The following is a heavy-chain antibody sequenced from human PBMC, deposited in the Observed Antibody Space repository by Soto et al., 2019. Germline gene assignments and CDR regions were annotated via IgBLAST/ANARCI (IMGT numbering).Heavy chain of an antibody. CDR1: GDSISNSRFY. CDR2: IYHTGNA. V-gene: IGHV4-39*01. D-gene: IGHD3-10*01. CDR3: ASKFGELLADAFDI. J-gene: IGHJ3*02. Sequence: PSETLSLTCSVSGDSISNSRFYGAWIRQPPGEGLEWIGSIYHTGNAYYNPSLKSRVTIFVDTSKNQFSLKLTSVTAADTALYYCASKFGELLADAFDIWGQGTVVTV.